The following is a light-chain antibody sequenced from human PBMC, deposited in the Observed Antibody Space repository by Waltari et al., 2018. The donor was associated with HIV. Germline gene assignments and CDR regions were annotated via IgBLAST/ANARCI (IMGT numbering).Light chain of an antibody. CDR3: SSYAGSNNYV. Sequence: QSALTQPPSASGSPGQSVTIPCTGPSSDVGGSTYVSWYQQHPGKAPKLMIYEVSKRPSGVPDRFSGSKSGNTASLTVSGLQAEDEADYYCSSYAGSNNYVFGTGTKVTVL. J-gene: IGLJ1*01. CDR1: SSDVGGSTY. V-gene: IGLV2-8*01. CDR2: EVS.